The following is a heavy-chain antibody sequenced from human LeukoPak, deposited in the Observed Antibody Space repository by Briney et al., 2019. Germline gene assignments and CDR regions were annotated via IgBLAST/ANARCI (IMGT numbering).Heavy chain of an antibody. Sequence: GASVKVSCTASGYTFTGYYMHWVRQAPGQGLEWMGWINPNSGGTNYAQKFQGRVTMTRDTSISTAYMELSRLRSDDTAVYYCARGVGATSNFFDYWGQGTLVTVSS. J-gene: IGHJ4*02. CDR2: INPNSGGT. V-gene: IGHV1-2*02. D-gene: IGHD1-26*01. CDR3: ARGVGATSNFFDY. CDR1: GYTFTGYY.